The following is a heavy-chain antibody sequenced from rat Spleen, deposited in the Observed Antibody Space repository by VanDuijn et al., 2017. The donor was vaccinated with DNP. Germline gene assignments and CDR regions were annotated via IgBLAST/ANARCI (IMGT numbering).Heavy chain of an antibody. V-gene: IGHV5S13*01. CDR1: GFTFSNYG. CDR3: ARGVYYYSATYWYFDF. Sequence: EVQLVESGGGLVQPGRSLKLSCAASGFTFSNYGMAWVRQAPTKGLEWVASISTVGDNAYYRDSVKGRFTISRDNAKTTLYLQMNSLRSEATATYYCARGVYYYSATYWYFDFWGPGTMVTVSS. J-gene: IGHJ1*01. D-gene: IGHD1-1*01. CDR2: ISTVGDNA.